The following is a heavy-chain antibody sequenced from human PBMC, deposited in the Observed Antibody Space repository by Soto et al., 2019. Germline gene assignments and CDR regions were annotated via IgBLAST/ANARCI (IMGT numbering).Heavy chain of an antibody. CDR1: GLTFSSYW. Sequence: PGGSLRLSCAASGLTFSSYWMHWVRQAPGKGLVWVSRINSDGSSTSYADSVKGRFTISRDNAKNTLYLQMNSLRAEDTAVYYCARETTVTTYAFDIWGQGTMVTVSS. V-gene: IGHV3-74*01. J-gene: IGHJ3*02. CDR3: ARETTVTTYAFDI. CDR2: INSDGSST. D-gene: IGHD4-17*01.